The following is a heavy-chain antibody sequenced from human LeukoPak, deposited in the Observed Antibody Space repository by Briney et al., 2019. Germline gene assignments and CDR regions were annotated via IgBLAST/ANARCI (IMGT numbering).Heavy chain of an antibody. V-gene: IGHV3-30-3*01. J-gene: IGHJ4*02. CDR2: ISYDGSNK. Sequence: GGSLRLSCAASGFTFSSYAMHWVRQAPGKGLEWVAVISYDGSNKYYADSVKGRFTISGDNSKNTLYLQMNSLRAEDTAVYYCARARYCSSTSCYPPDYWGQGTLVTVSS. D-gene: IGHD2-2*01. CDR1: GFTFSSYA. CDR3: ARARYCSSTSCYPPDY.